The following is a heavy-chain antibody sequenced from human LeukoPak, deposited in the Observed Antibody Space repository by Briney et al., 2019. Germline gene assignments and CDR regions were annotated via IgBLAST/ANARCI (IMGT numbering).Heavy chain of an antibody. J-gene: IGHJ3*02. CDR3: ARDRYCSGGSCSLDAFDI. D-gene: IGHD2-15*01. CDR1: GYTFTSYG. CDR2: ISAYNGNT. V-gene: IGHV1-18*01. Sequence: GASVKVSCKASGYTFTSYGISWVRQAPGQGLERMGWISAYNGNTNYAQKLQGRVTMTTDTSTSTAYMELRSLRSDDTAVYYCARDRYCSGGSCSLDAFDIWGQGTMVTVSS.